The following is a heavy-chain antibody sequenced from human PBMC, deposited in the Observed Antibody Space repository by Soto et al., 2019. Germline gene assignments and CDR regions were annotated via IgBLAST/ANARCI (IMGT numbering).Heavy chain of an antibody. CDR1: GGTLSSYA. D-gene: IGHD1-26*01. J-gene: IGHJ4*02. Sequence: ASVKVSCKASGGTLSSYAISWVRQAPGQGLEWMGGIIPIFGTANYAQKFQGRVTITADESTSTAYMELSSLRSEDTAVYYCARELLSGSYFYWGQGTLVTVSS. V-gene: IGHV1-69*13. CDR3: ARELLSGSYFY. CDR2: IIPIFGTA.